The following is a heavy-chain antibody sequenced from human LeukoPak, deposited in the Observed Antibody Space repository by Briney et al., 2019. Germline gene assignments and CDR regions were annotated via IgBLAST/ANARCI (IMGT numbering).Heavy chain of an antibody. V-gene: IGHV4-4*07. CDR3: AREAKTYDGDGYYLDH. CDR2: IYTNGHT. J-gene: IGHJ4*02. CDR1: GASINNYY. Sequence: SETLSLTCTVSGASINNYYWGWIRQSAGKGLEWIGRIYTNGHTNYSPSLRGRVTMSVDTSRGQFSLSLSSVTAADTAVFYCAREAKTYDGDGYYLDHWGQGILVTVAS. D-gene: IGHD3-22*01.